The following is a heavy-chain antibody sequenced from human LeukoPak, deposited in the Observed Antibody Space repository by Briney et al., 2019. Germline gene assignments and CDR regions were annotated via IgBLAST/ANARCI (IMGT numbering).Heavy chain of an antibody. V-gene: IGHV4-59*01. CDR3: ARGEWDLLFDY. CDR2: IFYSGST. Sequence: SETLSLTCTVSGGSISGYYWSWIRQPPGKGLEWIGYIFYSGSTNYNPSLKSRVTISVDTSKNQFSLKLSSVTAADTAVYYCARGEWDLLFDYWGQGTLVTVS. J-gene: IGHJ4*02. D-gene: IGHD1-26*01. CDR1: GGSISGYY.